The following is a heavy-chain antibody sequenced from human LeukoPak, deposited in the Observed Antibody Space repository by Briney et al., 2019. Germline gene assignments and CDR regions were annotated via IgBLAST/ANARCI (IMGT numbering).Heavy chain of an antibody. Sequence: PGGSLRLSCAASGFTFSSYAMSWVRQAPGKGLEWVSAISGSGGSTYYADSVKGRFTISRDNSKNTLYLQMNSLRAEDTAVYCCAKVEGVNIVVVPAATTSFDYWGQGTLVTVSS. CDR1: GFTFSSYA. V-gene: IGHV3-23*01. CDR2: ISGSGGST. CDR3: AKVEGVNIVVVPAATTSFDY. D-gene: IGHD2-2*01. J-gene: IGHJ4*02.